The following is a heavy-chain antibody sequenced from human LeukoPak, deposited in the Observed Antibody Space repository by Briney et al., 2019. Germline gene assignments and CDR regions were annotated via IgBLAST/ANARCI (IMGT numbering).Heavy chain of an antibody. CDR3: ARDISYYDFWSGPSPPYFDY. D-gene: IGHD3-3*01. V-gene: IGHV3-7*01. CDR2: IKQDGSEK. J-gene: IGHJ4*02. Sequence: GGSLRLSCVVSGFDFSGFSMSWVRQAPGKGLEWVANIKQDGSEKYYVDSVKGRFTISRDNAKNSLYLQMNSLRAEDTAVYYCARDISYYDFWSGPSPPYFDYWGQGTLVTVSS. CDR1: GFDFSGFS.